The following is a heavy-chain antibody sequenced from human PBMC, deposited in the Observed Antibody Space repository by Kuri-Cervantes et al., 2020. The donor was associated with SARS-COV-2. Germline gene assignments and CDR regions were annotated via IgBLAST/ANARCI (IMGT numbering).Heavy chain of an antibody. V-gene: IGHV1-69*13. CDR1: GCTFSSYS. CDR3: ARDRVVPGDYYYYGMDV. J-gene: IGHJ6*02. Sequence: SSVKVSCKASGCTFSSYSISWVRQAPGQGLEWMGGIIPIFGTANYAQKFQGRVTITADESTSTAYMELSSLRSEDTAVYYCARDRVVPGDYYYYGMDVWGQGTTVTVSS. CDR2: IIPIFGTA. D-gene: IGHD2-15*01.